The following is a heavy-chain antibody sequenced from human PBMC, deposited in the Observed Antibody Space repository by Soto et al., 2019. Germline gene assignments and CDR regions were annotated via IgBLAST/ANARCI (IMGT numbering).Heavy chain of an antibody. Sequence: SETLSLTCAVSGGSISSGGYSWSWVRQPPGKGLEWIGYIYHSGSTYYNPSLKNRLTISVDMSKNQFSLRLSSVTAADTAVYYCVTYDSSGYYFGTYWGQGTLVTVSS. CDR1: GGSISSGGYS. J-gene: IGHJ4*02. D-gene: IGHD3-22*01. CDR3: VTYDSSGYYFGTY. V-gene: IGHV4-30-2*05. CDR2: IYHSGST.